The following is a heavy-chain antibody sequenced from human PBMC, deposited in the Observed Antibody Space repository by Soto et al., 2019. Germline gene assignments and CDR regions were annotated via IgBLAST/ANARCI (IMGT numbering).Heavy chain of an antibody. J-gene: IGHJ4*02. CDR1: GFTFSSAW. Sequence: EVQLVESGGGLVKSGGSLRVSCAASGFTFSSAWMTWVRQAPGKGLEWVGRIKSKVDGETTDYAAPVKGILTISRDDSESTLYLQMNSLKSEDTAVYYCAADVPSQGRGEFDYWGQGILVTVSS. V-gene: IGHV3-15*07. CDR3: AADVPSQGRGEFDY. CDR2: IKSKVDGETT.